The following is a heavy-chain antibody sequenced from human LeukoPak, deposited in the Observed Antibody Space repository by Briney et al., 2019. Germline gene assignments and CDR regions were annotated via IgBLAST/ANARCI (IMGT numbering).Heavy chain of an antibody. V-gene: IGHV1-8*01. CDR2: MSPKSGNT. Sequence: GASVKVSCKASGYTFISFDIDWVRQATGQGLEWMGWMSPKSGNTDYAQKFQGRVTMTRNTSINTAYLELSRLRSDDTAVYYCARFDSSGYYYDYWGQGTLVTVSS. D-gene: IGHD3-22*01. CDR3: ARFDSSGYYYDY. J-gene: IGHJ4*02. CDR1: GYTFISFD.